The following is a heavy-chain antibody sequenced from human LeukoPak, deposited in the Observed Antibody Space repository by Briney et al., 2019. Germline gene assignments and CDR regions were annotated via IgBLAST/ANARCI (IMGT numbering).Heavy chain of an antibody. CDR3: ARRDYYDILTGRNWFDP. V-gene: IGHV4-59*01. Sequence: SETLSLTCTVSGGSISSYYWSWIRQPPGKGLEWIGYIYYSGSTNYNPSLKSRVTISVDTSKNQFSLKLSSVTAADTAVYYCARRDYYDILTGRNWFDPWGQGTLVTVSS. J-gene: IGHJ5*02. D-gene: IGHD3-9*01. CDR1: GGSISSYY. CDR2: IYYSGST.